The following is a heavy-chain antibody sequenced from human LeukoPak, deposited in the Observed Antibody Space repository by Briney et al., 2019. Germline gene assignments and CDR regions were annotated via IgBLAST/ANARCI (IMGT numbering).Heavy chain of an antibody. J-gene: IGHJ5*02. CDR3: ARDLAGAYFGWSSFPHWFDP. Sequence: GASVKVSCKASGYTFTGYYMHWVRQAPGQGLEWMGWINPNSGGTNYAQKLQGRVTMTTDTSTSTAYMELRSLRSDDTAVYYCARDLAGAYFGWSSFPHWFDPWGQGTLVTVSS. CDR2: INPNSGGT. CDR1: GYTFTGYY. D-gene: IGHD3-9*01. V-gene: IGHV1-2*02.